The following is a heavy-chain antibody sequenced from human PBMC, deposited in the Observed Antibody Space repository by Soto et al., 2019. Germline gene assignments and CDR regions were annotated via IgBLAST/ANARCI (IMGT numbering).Heavy chain of an antibody. CDR1: GGTFSSYA. J-gene: IGHJ3*02. CDR3: AREVDYYDSSGYSVPQAFDI. CDR2: IIPIFGTA. Sequence: GASVKVSCKASGGTFSSYAISWVRQAPGQGLEWMGGIIPIFGTANYAQKFQGRVTITADESTSTAYMELSSLRSEDTAVYYCAREVDYYDSSGYSVPQAFDIWGQGTMVTGS. D-gene: IGHD3-22*01. V-gene: IGHV1-69*13.